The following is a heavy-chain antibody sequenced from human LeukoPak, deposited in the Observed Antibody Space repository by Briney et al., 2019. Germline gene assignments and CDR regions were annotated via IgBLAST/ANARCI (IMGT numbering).Heavy chain of an antibody. D-gene: IGHD2-2*01. CDR1: GGSISSGGYS. V-gene: IGHV4-30-2*01. Sequence: PSETLSLTCAVSGGSISSGGYSWSWIRQRPGKGLEWIGYIYHSGSTYYNPSLKSRVTISVDRSKNQFSLKLSSVTAADTAVYYCARGDCSSTSCYALSWFDPWGQGTLVTVSS. CDR2: IYHSGST. CDR3: ARGDCSSTSCYALSWFDP. J-gene: IGHJ5*02.